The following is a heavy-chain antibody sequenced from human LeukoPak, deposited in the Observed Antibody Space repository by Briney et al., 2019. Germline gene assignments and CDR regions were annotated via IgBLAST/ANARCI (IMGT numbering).Heavy chain of an antibody. J-gene: IGHJ4*02. CDR3: ARHPHDSSGYYDY. CDR2: IYPGDSDT. V-gene: IGHV5-51*01. Sequence: GESLKISCKGSGYSFTSYWIGWVRQMPGKGLEWMGIIYPGDSDTRYSPSFQGQVTISADRSISTAYLQWSSLKASDTAMYYCARHPHDSSGYYDYWGRGTLVTVSS. D-gene: IGHD3-22*01. CDR1: GYSFTSYW.